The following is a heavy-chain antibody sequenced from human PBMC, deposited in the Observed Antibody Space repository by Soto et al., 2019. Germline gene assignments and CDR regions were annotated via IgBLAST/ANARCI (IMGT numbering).Heavy chain of an antibody. CDR2: INHSGST. Sequence: QVQLQQWGAGLLKPSETLSLTCAVYGGSFSGYYWSWIRQPPGKGLEWIGEINHSGSTNYNPSLKSRVTISVDTSKNQFSLKLSSVTAADTAVYYCARDQTSNYYYYMDVWGKGTTVTVSS. CDR3: ARDQTSNYYYYMDV. D-gene: IGHD6-6*01. CDR1: GGSFSGYY. V-gene: IGHV4-34*01. J-gene: IGHJ6*03.